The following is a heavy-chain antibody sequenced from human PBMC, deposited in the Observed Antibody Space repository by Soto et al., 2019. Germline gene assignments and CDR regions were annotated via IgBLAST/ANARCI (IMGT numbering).Heavy chain of an antibody. CDR3: TRPTYFRSAKYPSFFDS. D-gene: IGHD3-3*01. Sequence: PGESLKISCKASGYIFARYWIGWARQMPGKGLEWMGIIYPGDSDTRYSPSFQGQVNISVDKFISTAYLQWSSLKASDTAMYYSTRPTYFRSAKYPSFFDSWGQGTLITGSP. CDR1: GYIFARYW. J-gene: IGHJ4*02. V-gene: IGHV5-51*01. CDR2: IYPGDSDT.